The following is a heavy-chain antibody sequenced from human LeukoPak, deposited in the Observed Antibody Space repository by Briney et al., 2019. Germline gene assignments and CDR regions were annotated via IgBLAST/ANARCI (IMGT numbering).Heavy chain of an antibody. Sequence: PGGSLRLSCAASGFTFSSYGMHWVRQAPGKGLEWVAVISYDGSNKYYADSVKGRFTISRDNSKNTLYLQMNSLRAEDTAVYYCARGYSGSYYGGAFDYWGQGTLVTVSS. CDR1: GFTFSSYG. V-gene: IGHV3-30*03. CDR3: ARGYSGSYYGGAFDY. CDR2: ISYDGSNK. D-gene: IGHD1-26*01. J-gene: IGHJ4*02.